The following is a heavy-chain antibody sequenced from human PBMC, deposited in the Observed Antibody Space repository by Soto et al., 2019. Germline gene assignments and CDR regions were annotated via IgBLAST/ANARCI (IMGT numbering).Heavy chain of an antibody. J-gene: IGHJ6*02. CDR1: GGTFSIYA. V-gene: IGHV1-69*01. CDR2: IIPIFGTA. Sequence: QVQLVQSGAEVKKPGSSVKVSCKASGGTFSIYAISWVRQAPGQGLEWMGGIIPIFGTANYAQKFQGRVTITADESTSTAYMELSSLRCEDTAVYYCARAPVLRFLEWLYPNGMDVWGQGTTVTVSS. D-gene: IGHD3-3*01. CDR3: ARAPVLRFLEWLYPNGMDV.